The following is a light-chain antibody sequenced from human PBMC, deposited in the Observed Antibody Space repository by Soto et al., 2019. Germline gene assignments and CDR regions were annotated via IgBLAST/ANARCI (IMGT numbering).Light chain of an antibody. V-gene: IGKV3-20*01. CDR3: QQYGRSPGLIT. Sequence: EIELTQSPGTLSLSPGERATLSCRASQSVSSTYLAWYQQKPGQAPRLLIYDASIRATGIPDRFSGSGSGTDFTLTISRLEPEDFAVYYCQQYGRSPGLITFGPGTKVDIK. CDR1: QSVSSTY. J-gene: IGKJ3*01. CDR2: DAS.